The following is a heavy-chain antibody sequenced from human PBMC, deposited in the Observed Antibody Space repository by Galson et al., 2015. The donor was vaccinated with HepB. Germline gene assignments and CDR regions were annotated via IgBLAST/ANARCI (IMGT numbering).Heavy chain of an antibody. Sequence: SLRLSCAASGFTFSSYAMSWVRQAPGKGLEWVSAISSSGGSTYYADSVKGRFTISRDNPKNTLYLQMNSLRAEDTAVYYCAKDLARMGSGWYFSRAHFDYWGQGTLVTVSS. CDR1: GFTFSSYA. CDR2: ISSSGGST. D-gene: IGHD6-19*01. J-gene: IGHJ4*02. CDR3: AKDLARMGSGWYFSRAHFDY. V-gene: IGHV3-23*01.